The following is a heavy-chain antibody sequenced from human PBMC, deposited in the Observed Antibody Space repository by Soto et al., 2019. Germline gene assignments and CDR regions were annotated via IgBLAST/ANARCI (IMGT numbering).Heavy chain of an antibody. J-gene: IGHJ6*02. Sequence: SDTLSLTCAVYGGSFSGYYWSWIRQPPGKGLEWIGEINHSGSTNYNPSLKSRVTISVDTSKNQFSLKLSSVTAADTAVYYCARGRGLNWNYFYYYGMDVWGQGTTVTVSS. CDR3: ARGRGLNWNYFYYYGMDV. D-gene: IGHD1-1*01. CDR1: GGSFSGYY. CDR2: INHSGST. V-gene: IGHV4-34*01.